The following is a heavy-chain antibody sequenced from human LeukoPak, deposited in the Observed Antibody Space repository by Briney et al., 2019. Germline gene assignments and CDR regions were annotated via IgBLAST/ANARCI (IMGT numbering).Heavy chain of an antibody. Sequence: ASVKVSCKASGYTFTSYGITWVRQAPGQGLEWMGWISTYNGNTNYAQKLQGRVTMTTDTSTSTAYVELRSLRSDDTAVYYCARGPYCSGGTCYSQYFDFWGQGTLVPVSS. CDR3: ARGPYCSGGTCYSQYFDF. D-gene: IGHD2-15*01. CDR2: ISTYNGNT. J-gene: IGHJ4*02. V-gene: IGHV1-18*01. CDR1: GYTFTSYG.